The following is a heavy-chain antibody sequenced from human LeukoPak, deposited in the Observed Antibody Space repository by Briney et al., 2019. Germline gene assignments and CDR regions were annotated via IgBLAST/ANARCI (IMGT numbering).Heavy chain of an antibody. CDR1: GFTFSSYS. V-gene: IGHV3-21*01. D-gene: IGHD2-2*02. J-gene: IGHJ5*02. Sequence: GGSLRLSCAASGFTFSSYSMNWVRQAPGKGLEWVSSISSSSSYIYYADSVKGRFTISRDNAKNSLYLQMNSLRAEDTAVYYCARGSYTPHNWFDPWGQGTLVTVSS. CDR2: ISSSSSYI. CDR3: ARGSYTPHNWFDP.